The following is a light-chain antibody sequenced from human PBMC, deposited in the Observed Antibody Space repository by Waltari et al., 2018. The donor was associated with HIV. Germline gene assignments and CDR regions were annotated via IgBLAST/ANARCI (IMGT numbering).Light chain of an antibody. V-gene: IGLV1-40*01. CDR3: QSHDSSLSGYV. CDR1: SSNIGAGYH. Sequence: SVLTQPPSVSGAPGQRVTISCTGRSSNIGAGYHVQWYQQLPGTAPKLLIYGNSKRPSGVPDRFPGSKSGTSASLAITGLQAEDEADYHCQSHDSSLSGYVFGTGTKVTVL. J-gene: IGLJ1*01. CDR2: GNS.